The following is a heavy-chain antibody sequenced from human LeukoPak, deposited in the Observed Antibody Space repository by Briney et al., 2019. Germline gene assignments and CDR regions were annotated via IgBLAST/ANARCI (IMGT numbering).Heavy chain of an antibody. V-gene: IGHV4-34*01. CDR1: GGSFSGYY. Sequence: SETLFLTCAVYGGSFSGYYWSWIRQPPGKGLEWIGEINHSGSTNYNPSLKSRVTISVDTSKNQFSLKLSSVTAADTAVYYCARTAYYDFWSGSFQHWGQGTLVTVSS. D-gene: IGHD3-3*01. CDR2: INHSGST. J-gene: IGHJ1*01. CDR3: ARTAYYDFWSGSFQH.